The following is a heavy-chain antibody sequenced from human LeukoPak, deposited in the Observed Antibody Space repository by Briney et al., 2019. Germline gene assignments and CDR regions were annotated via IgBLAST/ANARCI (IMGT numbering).Heavy chain of an antibody. V-gene: IGHV3-30*04. D-gene: IGHD1-26*01. CDR3: AAHRYSGIYPYYFDY. CDR1: GFIFSNCA. J-gene: IGHJ4*02. CDR2: ISSDGRNK. Sequence: GGSLRLSCAASGFIFSNCAMHWVRQAPGKGLEWVTIISSDGRNKYYADSVLGRFTISRDNSKNTLYLQMNSLRAEDTAIYYCAAHRYSGIYPYYFDYWGQGALVTVSS.